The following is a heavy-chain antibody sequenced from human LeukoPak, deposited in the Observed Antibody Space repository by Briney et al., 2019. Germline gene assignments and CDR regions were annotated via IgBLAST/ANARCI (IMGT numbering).Heavy chain of an antibody. Sequence: SETLSLTCTVSGGSINGYYWTWIRQPPGKGLEWIGFVYDNGNTNYNSSLQSRVTMSVDTSTNQLSLKMSSVTAADTAIYYCARVFRGVVTSNWFDPWGQGTLVTVSS. V-gene: IGHV4-59*01. D-gene: IGHD2-21*02. J-gene: IGHJ5*02. CDR2: VYDNGNT. CDR3: ARVFRGVVTSNWFDP. CDR1: GGSINGYY.